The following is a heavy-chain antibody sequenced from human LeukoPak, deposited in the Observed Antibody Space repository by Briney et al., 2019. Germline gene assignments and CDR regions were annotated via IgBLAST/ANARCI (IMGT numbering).Heavy chain of an antibody. V-gene: IGHV1-69*01. Sequence: GSSVKASCKASGGTFSSYAISWVRQAPGQGLEWMGGIIPIFGTANYAQKFQGRVTITADESTSTAYMELSSLRSEDTAVYYCASLYGSGSYKGYWGQGTLVTVSS. CDR1: GGTFSSYA. D-gene: IGHD3-10*01. CDR2: IIPIFGTA. CDR3: ASLYGSGSYKGY. J-gene: IGHJ4*02.